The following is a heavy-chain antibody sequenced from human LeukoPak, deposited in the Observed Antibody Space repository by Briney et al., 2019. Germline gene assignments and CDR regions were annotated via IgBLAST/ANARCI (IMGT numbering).Heavy chain of an antibody. CDR2: TSYDGSNK. D-gene: IGHD2-2*02. CDR1: GFTFSSYA. V-gene: IGHV3-30-3*01. Sequence: PGGSLRLSCAASGFTFSSYAMHWVRQAPGKGLEWVAVTSYDGSNKYYADSVKGRFTISRDNSKNTLYLQMNSLRAEDTAVYYCARSKYCSSTSCYRILDYWGQGTLVTVSS. J-gene: IGHJ4*02. CDR3: ARSKYCSSTSCYRILDY.